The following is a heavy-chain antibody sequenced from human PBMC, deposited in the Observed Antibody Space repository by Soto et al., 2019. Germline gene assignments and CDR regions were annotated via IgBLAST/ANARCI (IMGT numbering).Heavy chain of an antibody. D-gene: IGHD2-2*01. J-gene: IGHJ6*02. V-gene: IGHV1-69*06. CDR1: GGTFSSYA. CDR3: ASPRVGIVVVPAADLGYCYGMDV. CDR2: IIPIFGTA. Sequence: SVKVSCKASGGTFSSYAISWVRQAPGQGLEWMGGIIPIFGTANYAQKFQGRVTITADKSTSTAYMELSSLRSEDTAVYYCASPRVGIVVVPAADLGYCYGMDVWGQGTTVTVSS.